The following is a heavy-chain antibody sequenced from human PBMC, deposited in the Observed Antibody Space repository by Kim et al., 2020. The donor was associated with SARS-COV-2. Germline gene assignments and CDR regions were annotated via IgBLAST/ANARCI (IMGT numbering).Heavy chain of an antibody. V-gene: IGHV3-15*01. CDR1: GFTFSNAW. D-gene: IGHD2-21*02. J-gene: IGHJ4*02. CDR2: IKSKTDGGTT. Sequence: GGSLRLSCAASGFTFSNAWMSWVRQAPGKGLEWVGRIKSKTDGGTTDYAAPVKGRFTISRDDSKNTLYLQMNSLKTEDTAVYYCTTDLALQDCGGDCYSTALTFDYWGQGTLVTVSS. CDR3: TTDLALQDCGGDCYSTALTFDY.